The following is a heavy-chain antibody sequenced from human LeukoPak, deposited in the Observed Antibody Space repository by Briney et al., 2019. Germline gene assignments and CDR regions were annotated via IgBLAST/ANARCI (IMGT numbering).Heavy chain of an antibody. Sequence: SVKLSCKASGGTFSSYAISWVRQAPGPGLEWMGRIIPILGIANYAQKFQGRVTITAAKSTSTAYMELSSLRSEDTAVYYCARTGDGFGYDSSRSWFDPWGQGTLVTVSS. V-gene: IGHV1-69*04. D-gene: IGHD3-22*01. J-gene: IGHJ5*02. CDR1: GGTFSSYA. CDR3: ARTGDGFGYDSSRSWFDP. CDR2: IIPILGIA.